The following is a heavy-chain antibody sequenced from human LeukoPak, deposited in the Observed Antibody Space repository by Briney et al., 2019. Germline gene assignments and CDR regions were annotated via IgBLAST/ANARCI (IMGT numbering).Heavy chain of an antibody. D-gene: IGHD3-10*01. V-gene: IGHV3-48*02. Sequence: GGSLRLSCAASGFTFSDYSMNWVRQAPGKGLEWVSYIGANSAIYYADSVKGRFTISRDNAKNSLSLQMNNLRDDDTAVYYCTREGYYGAFDIWGQGTMVTVSS. J-gene: IGHJ3*02. CDR2: IGANSAI. CDR1: GFTFSDYS. CDR3: TREGYYGAFDI.